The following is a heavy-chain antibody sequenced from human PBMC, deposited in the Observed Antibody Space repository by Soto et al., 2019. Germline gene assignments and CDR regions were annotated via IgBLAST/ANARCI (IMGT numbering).Heavy chain of an antibody. CDR1: A. J-gene: IGHJ4*02. Sequence: AMIWVRQAPGKGLEYVSAISSNGGSTYYANSVKGRFTISRDNSKNTLYLQMGSPRAEDMAVYYCARGGLSDYWGQGTLVTVSS. CDR3: ARGGLSDY. V-gene: IGHV3-64*01. CDR2: ISSNGGST. D-gene: IGHD2-8*01.